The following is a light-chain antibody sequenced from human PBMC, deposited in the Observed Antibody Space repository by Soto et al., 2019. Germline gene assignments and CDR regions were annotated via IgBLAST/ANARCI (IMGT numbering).Light chain of an antibody. CDR2: DVS. J-gene: IGKJ5*01. CDR1: QSVGTY. Sequence: EIVMTQSPATLSVSPGERATLSCRASQSVGTYLAWYQQKPGQSPRLLMFDVSNRATGIPDRFSGSGSGTDFTLTISRLEPEDFAVYYCHQYGTSPPVTFGQGTRLEIK. V-gene: IGKV3-20*01. CDR3: HQYGTSPPVT.